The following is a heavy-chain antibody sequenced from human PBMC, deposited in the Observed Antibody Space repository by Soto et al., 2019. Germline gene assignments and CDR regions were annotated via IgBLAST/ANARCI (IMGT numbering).Heavy chain of an antibody. CDR1: GYTFTSYG. CDR2: ISAYNGNT. D-gene: IGHD6-19*01. V-gene: IGHV1-18*01. J-gene: IGHJ4*02. Sequence: GAAVKVSCKASGYTFTSYGISWVRQATGQGLEWMGWISAYNGNTNYAQKPQRRVTMTTDTSTSTAYMELRSLRSDDTAAYYCARERGSGWYLPGNYGGQGTLVTVSS. CDR3: ARERGSGWYLPGNY.